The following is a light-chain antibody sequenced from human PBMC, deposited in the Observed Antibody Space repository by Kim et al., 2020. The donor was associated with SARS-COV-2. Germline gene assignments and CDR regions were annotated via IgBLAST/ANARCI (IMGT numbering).Light chain of an antibody. CDR3: SAYSSSTTWV. CDR2: DVT. Sequence: QSASVSGSPGQSITISCTATSSDLGGYIFFSWYQHHPGKAPKLMIYDVTHRPSGVSDRFSGSKSGTTASLTISGLQAEDEADYFCSAYSSSTTWVFGGGTQLTVL. V-gene: IGLV2-14*03. J-gene: IGLJ3*02. CDR1: SSDLGGYIF.